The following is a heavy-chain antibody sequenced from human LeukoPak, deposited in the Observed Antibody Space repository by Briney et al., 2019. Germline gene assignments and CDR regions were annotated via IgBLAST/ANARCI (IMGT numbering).Heavy chain of an antibody. CDR3: ARTTTYYYDTSGYHPWYFDY. V-gene: IGHV3-48*03. J-gene: IGHJ4*02. CDR1: GFTFSTYD. Sequence: GGSLRLSCAASGFTFSTYDMNWVRQAPGKGLEWVSHISTTGTTVYYADSVKGRLTISRDNAKNSLYLQMNSLRAEDTAVYYCARTTTYYYDTSGYHPWYFDYWGQGTLVTVSS. D-gene: IGHD3-22*01. CDR2: ISTTGTTV.